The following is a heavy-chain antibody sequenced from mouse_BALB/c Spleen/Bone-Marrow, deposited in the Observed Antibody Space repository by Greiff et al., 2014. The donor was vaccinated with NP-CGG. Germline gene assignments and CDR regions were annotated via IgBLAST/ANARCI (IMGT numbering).Heavy chain of an antibody. CDR3: ARYGGRYYAMDY. CDR2: IDPANGKT. CDR1: GFNIKDTY. Sequence: EVKLQESGAELVKPGASVKLSCTASGFNIKDTYMHWVKQRPEQGLEWIGRIDPANGKTNYDPRFQGKATITADTSSNTAYLQLSSLTSEDTAVYYCARYGGRYYAMDYWGQGTSVTVSS. J-gene: IGHJ4*01. D-gene: IGHD1-1*01. V-gene: IGHV14-3*02.